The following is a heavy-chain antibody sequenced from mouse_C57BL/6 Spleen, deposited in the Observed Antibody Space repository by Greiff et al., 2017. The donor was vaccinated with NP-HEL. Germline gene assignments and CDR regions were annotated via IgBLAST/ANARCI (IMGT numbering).Heavy chain of an antibody. Sequence: VQLKQSGPELVKPGASVKISCKASGYTFTDYYMNWVKQSHGKSLEWIGDINPNNGGTSYNQKFKGKATLTVDKSSSTAYMELRSLTSEDSAVYYCAPYDGYLSFAYWGQGTLVTVSA. J-gene: IGHJ3*01. CDR3: APYDGYLSFAY. D-gene: IGHD2-3*01. CDR1: GYTFTDYY. V-gene: IGHV1-26*01. CDR2: INPNNGGT.